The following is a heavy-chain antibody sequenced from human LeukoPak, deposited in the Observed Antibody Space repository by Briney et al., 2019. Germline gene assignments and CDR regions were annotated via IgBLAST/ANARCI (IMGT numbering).Heavy chain of an antibody. CDR1: GGSISSGGYY. Sequence: QTLSLTCAVSGGSISSGGYYWTWIRQHPGKGLEWLALIDWDDDKYYSTSLKTRLTISKNTSKNQVVLTLTNVDPVDTATYYCARIRGSYSDYWSQGTLVTVSS. CDR2: IDWDDDK. D-gene: IGHD3-16*01. V-gene: IGHV2-70*01. CDR3: ARIRGSYSDY. J-gene: IGHJ4*02.